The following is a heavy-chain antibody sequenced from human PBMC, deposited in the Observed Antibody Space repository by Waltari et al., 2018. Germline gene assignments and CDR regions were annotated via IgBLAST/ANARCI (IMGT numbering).Heavy chain of an antibody. D-gene: IGHD3-22*01. V-gene: IGHV3-23*04. J-gene: IGHJ3*02. CDR1: GFTFSSYA. CDR3: AKYGEFTMIARSGPTGAFDI. Sequence: EVQLVESGGGLVQPGGSLRLSCAASGFTFSSYAMRWVRQAPGKGLEWVSAISGSGGSTYYADSVKGRFTISRDNSKNTLYLQMNSLRAEDTAVYYCAKYGEFTMIARSGPTGAFDIWGQGTMVTVSS. CDR2: ISGSGGST.